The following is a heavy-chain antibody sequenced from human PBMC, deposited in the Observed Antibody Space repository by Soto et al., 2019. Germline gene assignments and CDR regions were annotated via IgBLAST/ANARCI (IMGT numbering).Heavy chain of an antibody. CDR3: AKEQNSYGRYYYGMDV. J-gene: IGHJ6*02. D-gene: IGHD5-18*01. CDR1: GFTFSSYA. CDR2: ISGSGGST. V-gene: IGHV3-23*01. Sequence: EVQLLESGGGLVQPGGSLRLSCAASGFTFSSYAMSWVRQAPGKGLEWVSAISGSGGSTYYADSVKGRFTISRDNSKTPLYLQMNSLRAEDTAVYYCAKEQNSYGRYYYGMDVWGQGTTVTVSS.